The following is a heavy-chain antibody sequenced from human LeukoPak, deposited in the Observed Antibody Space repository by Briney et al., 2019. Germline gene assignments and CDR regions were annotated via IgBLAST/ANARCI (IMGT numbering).Heavy chain of an antibody. CDR3: ARGSLGYSSSWYVY. V-gene: IGHV3-30*02. Sequence: PGGSLRLSCAASGFTFSTYGMHWVRQAPGKGLEWVAFIRYDGSYKYYAASVMGRFTISRDISKDTLYLLLNSLRAEDTAVYYCARGSLGYSSSWYVYWGQGTLVTVSS. J-gene: IGHJ4*02. CDR1: GFTFSTYG. CDR2: IRYDGSYK. D-gene: IGHD6-13*01.